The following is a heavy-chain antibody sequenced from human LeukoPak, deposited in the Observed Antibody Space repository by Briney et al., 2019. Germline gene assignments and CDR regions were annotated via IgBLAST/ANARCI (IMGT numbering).Heavy chain of an antibody. Sequence: PGGSLRLSCAASGFIFSSYAMSWVRQAPGKGLEWVSAFSGSGGSTYYADSVKRRFTISRDNSENTLYLQMNSLRAEDTAVYYCANALLGMATIRAFDIWGQGTMVTVSS. V-gene: IGHV3-23*01. D-gene: IGHD5-24*01. CDR1: GFIFSSYA. J-gene: IGHJ3*02. CDR2: FSGSGGST. CDR3: ANALLGMATIRAFDI.